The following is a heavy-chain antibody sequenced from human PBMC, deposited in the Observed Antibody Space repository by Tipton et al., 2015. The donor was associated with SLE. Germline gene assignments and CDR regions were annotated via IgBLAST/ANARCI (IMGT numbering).Heavy chain of an antibody. D-gene: IGHD2-15*01. J-gene: IGHJ4*02. CDR2: ISHSGDT. V-gene: IGHV4-4*02. CDR1: GGSITSNKW. CDR3: ARVAQGTLTVYSIDY. Sequence: TLSLTCGVSGGSITSNKWWTWVRQSPGKGLEWIGEISHSGDTDYNPSLKSRVTMSVDKSKNQFSLKLSSVTAADTAVYYCARVAQGTLTVYSIDYWGQGTLVTASS.